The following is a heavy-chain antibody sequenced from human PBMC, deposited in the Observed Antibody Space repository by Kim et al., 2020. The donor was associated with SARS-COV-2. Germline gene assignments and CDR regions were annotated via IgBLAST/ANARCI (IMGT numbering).Heavy chain of an antibody. CDR3: ARGGDYGDYEPDY. J-gene: IGHJ4*02. V-gene: IGHV1-8*01. Sequence: YAQKFQGRVTMTRNTSISTAYMELSSLRSEDTAVYYCARGGDYGDYEPDYWGQGTLVTVSS. D-gene: IGHD4-17*01.